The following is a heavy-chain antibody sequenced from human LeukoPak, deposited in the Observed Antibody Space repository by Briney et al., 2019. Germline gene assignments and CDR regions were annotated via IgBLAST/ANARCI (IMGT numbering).Heavy chain of an antibody. D-gene: IGHD6-13*01. CDR3: ARGKQQLATALDY. CDR1: GGSFSGYY. CDR2: INHSGST. V-gene: IGHV4-34*01. J-gene: IGHJ4*02. Sequence: SETLSLTSAVYGGSFSGYYWSWIRQPPGKGLEWIGEINHSGSTNYNPSLKSRVTISVDTSKNQFSLKLSSVTAADTAVYYCARGKQQLATALDYWGQGTLVTVSS.